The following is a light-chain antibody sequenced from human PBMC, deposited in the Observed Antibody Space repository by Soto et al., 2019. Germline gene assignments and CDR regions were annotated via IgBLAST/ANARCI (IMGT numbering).Light chain of an antibody. V-gene: IGKV1-39*01. J-gene: IGKJ5*01. CDR2: AAS. CDR1: QSISSY. CDR3: QQRYSTPPIT. Sequence: DIQMTQSPSSLSASVGDRVTITCRASQSISSYLNWYQQKPGKAPKLLIYAASSLQSGVPSRFSGSGSGTDFTLTISSLHPADFATYYCQQRYSTPPITFGQGTRLEIK.